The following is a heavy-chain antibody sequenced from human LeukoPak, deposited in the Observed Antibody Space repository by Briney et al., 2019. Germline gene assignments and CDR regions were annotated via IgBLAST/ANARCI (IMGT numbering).Heavy chain of an antibody. CDR3: ARGRSSDYYDTSGFYYNY. Sequence: SETLSLTCAVYGASLGDYYWSWIRQPPGKGLEWIGKINHSGRTNYNPSLESRVAISVDTSKNQFSLKLRSVTAADTAIYHCARGRSSDYYDTSGFYYNYWGLGTLVTVSS. V-gene: IGHV4-34*01. J-gene: IGHJ4*02. CDR1: GASLGDYY. D-gene: IGHD3-22*01. CDR2: INHSGRT.